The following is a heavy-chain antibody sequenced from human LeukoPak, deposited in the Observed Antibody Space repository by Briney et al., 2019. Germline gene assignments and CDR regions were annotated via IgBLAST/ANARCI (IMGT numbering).Heavy chain of an antibody. J-gene: IGHJ4*02. Sequence: GGSLRLSCAASGFTFSSYGMHWVRQAPGKGLEWVAVISYDGSNKYYADSVKGRFTISRDNSKNTLYLQMNSLRAEDTAVYYCAKDAMSTSFDYWGQRTLVTVSS. V-gene: IGHV3-30*18. CDR1: GFTFSSYG. D-gene: IGHD5/OR15-5a*01. CDR3: AKDAMSTSFDY. CDR2: ISYDGSNK.